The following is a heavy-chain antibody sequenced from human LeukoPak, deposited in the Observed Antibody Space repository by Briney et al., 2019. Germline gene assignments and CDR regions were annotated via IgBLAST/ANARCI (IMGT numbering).Heavy chain of an antibody. D-gene: IGHD2-2*01. CDR3: AKGVVTPNIVVVPAAMDAFDI. V-gene: IGHV3-30*02. CDR1: GFTFSSYS. CDR2: IRYDGSNK. J-gene: IGHJ3*02. Sequence: GGSLRLSCAASGFTFSSYSMNWVRQAPGKGLEWVAFIRYDGSNKYYADSVKGRFTISRDNSKNTLYLQMNSLRAEDTAVYYCAKGVVTPNIVVVPAAMDAFDIWGQGTMVTVSS.